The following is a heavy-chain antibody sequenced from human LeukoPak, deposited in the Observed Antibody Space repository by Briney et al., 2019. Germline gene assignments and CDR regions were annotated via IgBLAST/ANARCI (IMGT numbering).Heavy chain of an antibody. V-gene: IGHV4-61*02. CDR1: GGSISSGSYY. CDR2: IYTSGST. Sequence: SQTLSLTCTVSGGSISSGSYYWTWIRQPAGKGLEWIGRIYTSGSTNYNPSLKSRVTISVDTSKNQFSLKLSSVTAADTAVYYCARGIPAFRITMVRGGYFDYWGQGTLVTVSS. J-gene: IGHJ4*02. D-gene: IGHD3-10*01. CDR3: ARGIPAFRITMVRGGYFDY.